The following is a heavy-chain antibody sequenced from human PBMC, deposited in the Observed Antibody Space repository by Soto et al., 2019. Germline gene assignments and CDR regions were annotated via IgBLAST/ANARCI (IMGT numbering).Heavy chain of an antibody. Sequence: SVKVSCKASGGTFSSYTISWVRQAPGQGLEWMGRIIPILGIANYAQKFQGRVTITADKSTSTAYMELSSLRSEDTAVYYCARSAAGQYFDYWGQGTLVTVSS. CDR2: IIPILGIA. V-gene: IGHV1-69*02. CDR3: ARSAAGQYFDY. D-gene: IGHD6-13*01. CDR1: GGTFSSYT. J-gene: IGHJ4*02.